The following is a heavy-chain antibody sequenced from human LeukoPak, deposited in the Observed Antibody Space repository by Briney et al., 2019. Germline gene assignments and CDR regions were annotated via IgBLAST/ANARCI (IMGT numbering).Heavy chain of an antibody. D-gene: IGHD1-26*01. CDR3: ARDRYSGTRGNWFDP. CDR2: IYYSGST. Sequence: SETLSLTCTVSGGSISSSSYYWGWIRQPPGKGLEWIGSIYYSGSTYYNPSLKSRVTISVDTSKNQFSLKLSSVTAADTAVYYCARDRYSGTRGNWFDPWGQRTLVTVSS. J-gene: IGHJ5*02. V-gene: IGHV4-39*07. CDR1: GGSISSSSYY.